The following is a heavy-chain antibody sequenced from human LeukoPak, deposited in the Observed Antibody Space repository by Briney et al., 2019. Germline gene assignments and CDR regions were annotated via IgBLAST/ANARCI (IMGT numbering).Heavy chain of an antibody. D-gene: IGHD3-16*01. CDR2: TSGSGGST. Sequence: AGSLSLSCAAFGFTFTSYAMSWVRQAPGEVLEWVSATSGSGGSTYVADSVKGRFTISRDNSKNTLYLQMNSLRAEDTAVYYCAKGDFDYDYVWGNLPRYPPGYWGQGTLVTVSS. CDR1: GFTFTSYA. J-gene: IGHJ4*02. V-gene: IGHV3-23*01. CDR3: AKGDFDYDYVWGNLPRYPPGY.